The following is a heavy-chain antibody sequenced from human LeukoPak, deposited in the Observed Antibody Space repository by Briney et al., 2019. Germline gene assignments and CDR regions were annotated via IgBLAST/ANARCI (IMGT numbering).Heavy chain of an antibody. Sequence: SETLSLTCTVSGGSISSYYWSWIRQPPGKGLEWIGYIYYSGSTNYNPSLKSRVTISVDTSKNQFSLKLSSVTAADTAVYYCARVGEITPWYFDYWGQGTLVTVSS. CDR3: ARVGEITPWYFDY. CDR1: GGSISSYY. V-gene: IGHV4-59*01. J-gene: IGHJ4*02. CDR2: IYYSGST. D-gene: IGHD3-10*01.